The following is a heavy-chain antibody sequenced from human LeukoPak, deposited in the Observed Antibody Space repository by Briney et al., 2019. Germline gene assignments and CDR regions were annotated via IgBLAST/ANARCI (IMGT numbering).Heavy chain of an antibody. V-gene: IGHV3-21*01. Sequence: GGCLRLSCAASGFTFSSSSMNWVRQARGKGLGLVPSISSSSSYIYYAASVKGRFTISRYNAKNSLYLQMNSLRAEDTAVYYCATSISGATTTDYWGQGTLVTVSS. D-gene: IGHD1-1*01. CDR3: ATSISGATTTDY. J-gene: IGHJ4*02. CDR2: ISSSSSYI. CDR1: GFTFSSSS.